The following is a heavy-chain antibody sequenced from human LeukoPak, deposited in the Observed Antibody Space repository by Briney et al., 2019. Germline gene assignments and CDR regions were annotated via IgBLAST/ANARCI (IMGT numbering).Heavy chain of an antibody. CDR3: ARDVHSDYDYYAMDV. CDR1: GFTFSSYS. J-gene: IGHJ6*02. V-gene: IGHV3-21*01. D-gene: IGHD4-11*01. Sequence: PGGSLRLSCAASGFTFSSYSVNWVRQAPGKGLEWVSSISTTSTYIYYADSVKGRFTISRDNAKGSLYLQMNSLRAEDTAVYYCARDVHSDYDYYAMDVWGQGTTVTVSS. CDR2: ISTTSTYI.